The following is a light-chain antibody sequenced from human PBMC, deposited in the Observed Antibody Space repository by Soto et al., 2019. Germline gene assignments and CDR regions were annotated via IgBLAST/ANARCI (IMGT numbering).Light chain of an antibody. CDR3: QQFNSYTLK. V-gene: IGKV1-5*01. Sequence: DILLTHTPITLSHPLQDIGNSTFRASQSISRWLTWYQQKPGKAPKLLIYEASSLESGVPSRFSGSGSGTEFTLTISGLQPDDFATYYCQQFNSYTLKFGQGTRPDVK. J-gene: IGKJ5*01. CDR1: QSISRW. CDR2: EAS.